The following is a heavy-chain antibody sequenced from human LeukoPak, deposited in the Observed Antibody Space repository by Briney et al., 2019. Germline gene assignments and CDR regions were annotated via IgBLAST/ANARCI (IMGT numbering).Heavy chain of an antibody. Sequence: GGSLRLSCEASGFIFSSQWMSWVRQAPGKGLEWVANIKRDGSETYYVNSVKGRFTISRDNAKNSLYLQMNSLRAEDTAVYYCARDPVFPVVPAATSCGMDVWGKGATVTVSS. CDR3: ARDPVFPVVPAATSCGMDV. CDR1: GFIFSSQW. CDR2: IKRDGSET. D-gene: IGHD2-2*01. V-gene: IGHV3-7*01. J-gene: IGHJ6*04.